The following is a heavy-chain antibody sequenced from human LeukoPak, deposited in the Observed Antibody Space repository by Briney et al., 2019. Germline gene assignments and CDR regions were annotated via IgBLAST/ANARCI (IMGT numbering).Heavy chain of an antibody. CDR3: ARDAGRSYSTFVQ. J-gene: IGHJ4*02. D-gene: IGHD3-10*01. CDR2: IIPIFGTA. V-gene: IGHV1-69*13. CDR1: GYTFTSYD. Sequence: SVKVSCKASGYTFTSYDINWVRQATGQGLEWMGGIIPIFGTANYAQKFQGRVTITADESTSTAYVELSSLRSEDTAVYYCARDAGRSYSTFVQWGQGTLVTVSS.